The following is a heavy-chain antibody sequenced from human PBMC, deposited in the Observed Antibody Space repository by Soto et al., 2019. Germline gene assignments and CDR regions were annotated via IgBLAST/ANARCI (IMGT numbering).Heavy chain of an antibody. CDR1: GFTFSSYS. D-gene: IGHD6-6*01. Sequence: GGSLRLSCAASGFTFSSYSMNWVRQAPGKGLEWVSSISSSSSYIYYADSVKGRFTISRDNAKNSLYLQMNSLRAEDTAVYYCARVYSSSFGFAPWGQGTLVTGSS. J-gene: IGHJ5*02. CDR2: ISSSSSYI. CDR3: ARVYSSSFGFAP. V-gene: IGHV3-21*01.